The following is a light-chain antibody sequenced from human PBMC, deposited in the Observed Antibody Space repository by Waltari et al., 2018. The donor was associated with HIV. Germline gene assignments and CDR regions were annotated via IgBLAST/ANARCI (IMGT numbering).Light chain of an antibody. CDR2: LGS. J-gene: IGKJ2*01. CDR1: QSLLHSTGYNY. Sequence: DILLTQSPLSLPVTPRQPASLSCRSNQSLLHSTGYNYVDWYRQRPGQSPQLLISLGSHRAAGVPDRFSGSGSGTDFTMKISRVESDDFGIYFCMQDLRTSCGQGTRLEIK. CDR3: MQDLRTS. V-gene: IGKV2-28*01.